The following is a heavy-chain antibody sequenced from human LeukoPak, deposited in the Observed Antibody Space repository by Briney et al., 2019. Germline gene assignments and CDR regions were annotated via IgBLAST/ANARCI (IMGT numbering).Heavy chain of an antibody. Sequence: ETLSLTCTVSGGSISSSSYYWSWIRQPPGKGLEWIGYIYYSGSTNYNPSLKSRVTISVDTSKNQFSLKLSSVTAADTAVYYCARSGGYSSGWGYWGQGTLVTVSS. CDR2: IYYSGST. CDR1: GGSISSSSYY. D-gene: IGHD6-25*01. V-gene: IGHV4-61*05. CDR3: ARSGGYSSGWGY. J-gene: IGHJ4*01.